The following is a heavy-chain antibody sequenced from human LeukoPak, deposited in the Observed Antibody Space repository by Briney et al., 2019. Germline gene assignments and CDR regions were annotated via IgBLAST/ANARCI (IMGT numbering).Heavy chain of an antibody. Sequence: GGSLRLSCGASGLSISSYGMHWVRQAPGKGLERVAFIRYDGSNKYYAYSVKGRFTISRDNSKNTLYLQMNSLRAEDTAVYYCVNRGVGSSWFNFDYWGQGTLVTVSS. CDR3: VNRGVGSSWFNFDY. D-gene: IGHD6-13*01. CDR1: GLSISSYG. CDR2: IRYDGSNK. V-gene: IGHV3-30*02. J-gene: IGHJ4*02.